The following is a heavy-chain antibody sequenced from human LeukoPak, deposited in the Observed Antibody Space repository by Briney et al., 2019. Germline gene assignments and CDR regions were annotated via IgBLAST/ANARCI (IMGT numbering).Heavy chain of an antibody. J-gene: IGHJ4*02. CDR1: GFTFSNYW. D-gene: IGHD3-9*01. CDR3: ASGSTLTGYYILDY. V-gene: IGHV3-74*01. Sequence: GGSLRLSCAASGFTFSNYWMHWVRQTPGKGLVWVSRINSDGSNTNYADSVKGRFTISRDNAKNTLYLQMNSLRAEDTAVYYCASGSTLTGYYILDYWGQGTLVTVSS. CDR2: INSDGSNT.